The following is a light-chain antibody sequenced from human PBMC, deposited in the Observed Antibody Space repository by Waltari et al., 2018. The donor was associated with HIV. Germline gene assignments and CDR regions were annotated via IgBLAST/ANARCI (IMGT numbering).Light chain of an antibody. CDR3: MEGTYWPYI. J-gene: IGKJ2*01. CDR1: QSLVYTDGNTY. Sequence: DVVMTQSPLPLLVTLRQSASILCRSSQSLVYTDGNTYLNGFQQRPGQSPRRLIYKVSNRDSGVPDRVSGSGSGTDFTLKISRVEAEDVGVYFCMEGTYWPYIFGQGTKLEI. CDR2: KVS. V-gene: IGKV2-30*01.